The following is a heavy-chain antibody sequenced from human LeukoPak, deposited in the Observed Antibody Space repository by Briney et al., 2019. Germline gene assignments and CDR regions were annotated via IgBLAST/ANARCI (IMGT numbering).Heavy chain of an antibody. V-gene: IGHV3-7*01. Sequence: GGSLRLSCAASGFTFSSHWMNWVRQARGKGLEWVAKIKQDGSEKYYANLVKGRFTISKDNAKNSLYLQLNSLGAEDTAVYYCTRNINNFWSGYLDYMDVWGKGTTVTVSS. CDR2: IKQDGSEK. CDR1: GFTFSSHW. CDR3: TRNINNFWSGYLDYMDV. J-gene: IGHJ6*03. D-gene: IGHD3-3*01.